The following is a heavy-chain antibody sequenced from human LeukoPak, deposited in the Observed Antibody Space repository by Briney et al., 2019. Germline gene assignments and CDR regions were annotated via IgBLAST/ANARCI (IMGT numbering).Heavy chain of an antibody. CDR3: AKDQGHKWLGPLTGYYYYGMDV. CDR1: GFTFSSYA. J-gene: IGHJ6*02. V-gene: IGHV3-23*01. Sequence: GGSLRLSCAASGFTFSSYAMSWVRQAPGKGLEWVSAISGSGGSTYYADSVKGRFTISRDNSKNTLYLQMNSLRAEDTAVYYCAKDQGHKWLGPLTGYYYYGMDVWGQGTTVTVSS. CDR2: ISGSGGST. D-gene: IGHD6-19*01.